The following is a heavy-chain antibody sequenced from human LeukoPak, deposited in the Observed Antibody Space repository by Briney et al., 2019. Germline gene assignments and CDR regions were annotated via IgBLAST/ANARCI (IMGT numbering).Heavy chain of an antibody. Sequence: KASETLSLTCTVSGGSISGYYWSWIRQPPGKGLEWIGYIYYSGSTNYNPSLKSRVTISVDTSKNQFSLKLSSVTAADTAVYYCARGVLTGYYFFDYWGQGTLVTVSS. V-gene: IGHV4-59*01. J-gene: IGHJ4*02. CDR3: ARGVLTGYYFFDY. CDR1: GGSISGYY. CDR2: IYYSGST. D-gene: IGHD3-9*01.